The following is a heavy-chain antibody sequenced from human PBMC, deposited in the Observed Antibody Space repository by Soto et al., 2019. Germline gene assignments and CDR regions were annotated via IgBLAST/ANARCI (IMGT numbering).Heavy chain of an antibody. V-gene: IGHV1-2*02. D-gene: IGHD2-2*01. J-gene: IGHJ5*02. CDR3: ARDRGVDSPYCSSTSCYGWFDP. CDR2: INPNSGGT. CDR1: GYTFTGYY. Sequence: ASVKVSCKASGYTFTGYYMHWVRQAPGQGLEWMGWINPNSGGTNYAQKFQGRVTMTRDTSISTAYMELSRLRSDDTAVYYCARDRGVDSPYCSSTSCYGWFDPWGQGTLVTVSS.